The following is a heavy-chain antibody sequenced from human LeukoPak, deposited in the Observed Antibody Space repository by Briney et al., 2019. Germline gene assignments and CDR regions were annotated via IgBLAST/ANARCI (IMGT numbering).Heavy chain of an antibody. J-gene: IGHJ4*02. Sequence: SETLSLTCAVSGGSISSSNWWSWVRPPPGKGLEWIGEIYHSGSTNYNPSLKSRVTISVDKSKNQFSLKLSSVTAADTAVYYCARASGYYDSSGYLDYWGQGTLVTVSS. V-gene: IGHV4-4*02. D-gene: IGHD3-22*01. CDR1: GGSISSSNW. CDR2: IYHSGST. CDR3: ARASGYYDSSGYLDY.